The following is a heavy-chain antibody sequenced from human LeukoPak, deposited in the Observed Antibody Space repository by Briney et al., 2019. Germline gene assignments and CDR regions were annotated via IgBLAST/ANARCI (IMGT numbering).Heavy chain of an antibody. Sequence: PGGSLRLSCAASGFTFSSYEMNWVRQAPGKGLEWVSAISGSGGSTYYADSVKGRFTISRDNSKNTLYPQMNSLRAEDTAVYYCAKGGSWLGYSYGYYYYYYMDVWGKGTTVTVSS. J-gene: IGHJ6*03. CDR2: ISGSGGST. V-gene: IGHV3-23*01. D-gene: IGHD5-18*01. CDR1: GFTFSSYE. CDR3: AKGGSWLGYSYGYYYYYYMDV.